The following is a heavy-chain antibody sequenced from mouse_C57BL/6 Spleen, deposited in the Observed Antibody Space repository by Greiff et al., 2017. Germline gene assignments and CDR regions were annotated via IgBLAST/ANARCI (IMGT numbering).Heavy chain of an antibody. J-gene: IGHJ1*03. D-gene: IGHD1-1*01. Sequence: QVQLQQPGAELVMPGASVKLSCKASGYTFTSYWMHWVKQRPGQGLEWIGEIDPSDSYTNYNQKFKGKSTLTVDKSSSTACMQLSSLTSEDSAVYYCERLDYGSSYRWYFDGWGTGATGAVSS. CDR3: ERLDYGSSYRWYFDG. CDR2: IDPSDSYT. CDR1: GYTFTSYW. V-gene: IGHV1-69*01.